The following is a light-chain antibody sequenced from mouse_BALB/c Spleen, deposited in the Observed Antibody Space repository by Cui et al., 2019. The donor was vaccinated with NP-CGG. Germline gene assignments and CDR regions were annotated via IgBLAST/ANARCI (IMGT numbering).Light chain of an antibody. V-gene: IGLV1*01. CDR2: GTN. J-gene: IGLJ1*01. CDR1: IGAVTTSNY. Sequence: QAAVTQESALTTSPGETVTLTCRSSIGAVTTSNYANWVQEKPDHLFTGLIGGTNNRAPGVPARFSGSLIGDKAALTITGAQTEDEAIYFCALWYSNHWVFGGGTKLTVL. CDR3: ALWYSNHWV.